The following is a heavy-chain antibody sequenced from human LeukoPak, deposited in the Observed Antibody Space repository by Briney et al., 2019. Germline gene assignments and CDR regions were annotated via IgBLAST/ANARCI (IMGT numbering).Heavy chain of an antibody. J-gene: IGHJ4*02. CDR1: GYTFTGYY. Sequence: GASVKVSCKASGYTFTGYYMHWVRQAPGRGLEWMGGIIPIFGTANYAQKFQGRVTITADKSTSTAYMELSSLRSEDTAVYYCARIITEEMATIFDYWGQGTLVTVSS. V-gene: IGHV1-69*06. CDR3: ARIITEEMATIFDY. D-gene: IGHD5-24*01. CDR2: IIPIFGTA.